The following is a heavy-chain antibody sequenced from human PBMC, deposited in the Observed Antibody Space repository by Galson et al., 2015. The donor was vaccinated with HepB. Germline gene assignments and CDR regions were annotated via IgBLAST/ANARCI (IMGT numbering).Heavy chain of an antibody. Sequence: SLRLSCAGSGFTFNNYWMNWVRQAPGKGLEWLAIIKEDGSEELYGDSVGGRFTISKDIAKTSVHLQMSTLRDEDTAVYYCALGVGWTIDHWGQGTLGGVAS. V-gene: IGHV3-7*01. CDR1: GFTFNNYW. CDR2: IKEDGSEE. CDR3: ALGVGWTIDH. D-gene: IGHD3-10*01. J-gene: IGHJ5*02.